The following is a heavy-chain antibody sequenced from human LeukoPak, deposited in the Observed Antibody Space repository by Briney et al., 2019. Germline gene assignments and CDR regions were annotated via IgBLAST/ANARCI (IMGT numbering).Heavy chain of an antibody. V-gene: IGHV3-15*01. J-gene: IGHJ6*03. D-gene: IGHD5-12*01. Sequence: GGSLRLSCAASGFTFSNAWMSWVRQAPGKGLEWVGRIKSKTDGGTTDYAAPVKGRFTISRDDSKNTLYLQMNSLKTEDTAVYYCTTEAYSGYDAPYYYYYYMDVWGKGTTVTVSS. CDR3: TTEAYSGYDAPYYYYYYMDV. CDR2: IKSKTDGGTT. CDR1: GFTFSNAW.